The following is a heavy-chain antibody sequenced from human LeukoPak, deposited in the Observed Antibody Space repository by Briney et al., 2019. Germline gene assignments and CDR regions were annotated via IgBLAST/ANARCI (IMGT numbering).Heavy chain of an antibody. CDR3: ARGGLAVAGLYYFDN. CDR1: GFTFSDYY. Sequence: KAGGSLRLSCTASGFTFSDYYMSWIRQAPGKGLEWVSYISSNGSTIYYADSVKGRFTISRDNSKNTLYLQMNSLRAEDTAVYYCARGGLAVAGLYYFDNWGQGTLVTVSS. D-gene: IGHD6-19*01. CDR2: ISSNGSTI. J-gene: IGHJ4*02. V-gene: IGHV3-11*04.